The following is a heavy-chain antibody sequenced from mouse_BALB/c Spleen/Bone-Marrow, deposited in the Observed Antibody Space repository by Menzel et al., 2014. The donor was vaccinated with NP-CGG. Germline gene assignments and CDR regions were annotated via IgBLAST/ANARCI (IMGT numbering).Heavy chain of an antibody. CDR3: VRSPGGVNY. Sequence: VQLKDSGAELVKPGASVKLSCTGSGFNINDTYMHWVKQRPEQGLEWIGRIAPANGNTKYDPKFQGKATITADTSSNTAYLQLSSLTSEDTAVYYCVRSPGGVNYWGQGTLVTVSA. J-gene: IGHJ3*01. V-gene: IGHV14-3*02. CDR1: GFNINDTY. CDR2: IAPANGNT.